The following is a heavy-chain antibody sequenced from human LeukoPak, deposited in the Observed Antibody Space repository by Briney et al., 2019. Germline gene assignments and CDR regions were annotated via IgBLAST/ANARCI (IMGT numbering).Heavy chain of an antibody. CDR2: IYYSGST. CDR3: ARLYGNWFDP. Sequence: KPSETLSLTCTVSGGSISSYYWSWIRQPPGRGLEWIGYIYYSGSTNYNPSLKSRVTISVDTSKNQFSLKLSSVTAADTAVYYCARLYGNWFDPWGQGTLVTVSS. V-gene: IGHV4-59*01. D-gene: IGHD2-8*01. CDR1: GGSISSYY. J-gene: IGHJ5*02.